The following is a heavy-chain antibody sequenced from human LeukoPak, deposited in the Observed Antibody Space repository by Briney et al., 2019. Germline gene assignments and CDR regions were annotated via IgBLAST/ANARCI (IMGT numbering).Heavy chain of an antibody. CDR3: AKESSYYDFWSGYYTRELDY. Sequence: GGSLRLSCAASGFTFSSYGMHWVRQAPGKGLEWVAVIWYDGSNKYYADSVKGRFTISRDNSKNTLYLQMNSLRAEDTAVYYCAKESSYYDFWSGYYTRELDYWGQGTLVTVSS. J-gene: IGHJ4*02. CDR2: IWYDGSNK. D-gene: IGHD3-3*01. CDR1: GFTFSSYG. V-gene: IGHV3-33*06.